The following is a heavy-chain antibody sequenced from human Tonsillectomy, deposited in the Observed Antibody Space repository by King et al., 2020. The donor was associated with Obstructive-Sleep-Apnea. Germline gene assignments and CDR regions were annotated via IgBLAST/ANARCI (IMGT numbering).Heavy chain of an antibody. CDR2: TYYTGTT. J-gene: IGHJ4*02. D-gene: IGHD3-22*01. CDR3: ASESLYYYDSSGYYYQTPDY. V-gene: IGHV4-39*07. CDR1: GGSIGSNSYY. Sequence: QLQESGPGLVKPSETLSLTCTVSGGSIGSNSYYWGWIRQPPGKGLEWIGNTYYTGTTYYNPSLKGRVTISVDTSKNQFSLILTSVTAADTAVYYCASESLYYYDSSGYYYQTPDYWGQGTLVTVSS.